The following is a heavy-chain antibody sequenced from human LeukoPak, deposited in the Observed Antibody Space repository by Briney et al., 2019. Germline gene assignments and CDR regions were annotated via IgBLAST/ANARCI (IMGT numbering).Heavy chain of an antibody. D-gene: IGHD6-13*01. CDR2: MSGSGGST. V-gene: IGHV3-23*01. CDR3: ARGTCSSNWLQYFHH. CDR1: GFXFSSYA. Sequence: PGGSLRLSCAASGFXFSSYAISWVRQAPGKGLEWVSAMSGSGGSTYYADSVKGRFTISRDNSKNTLYLQMNSLSAEDTAVYYCARGTCSSNWLQYFHHWGQGTLVTVSS. J-gene: IGHJ1*01.